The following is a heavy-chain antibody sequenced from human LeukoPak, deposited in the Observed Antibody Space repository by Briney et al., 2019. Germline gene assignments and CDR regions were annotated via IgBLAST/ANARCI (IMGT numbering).Heavy chain of an antibody. CDR2: ISGTGGAT. J-gene: IGHJ4*02. V-gene: IGHV3-23*01. D-gene: IGHD1-1*01. CDR1: GFTFSNYA. CDR3: ANNDRGTLDY. Sequence: PGGSLRLSCAASGFTFSNYAMSWVRQAPGKGLEWVSAISGTGGATYCADSVKGRFTISRDNSKNTLYLQMNSLRAEDTAVYYCANNDRGTLDYWGQGTLVTVSS.